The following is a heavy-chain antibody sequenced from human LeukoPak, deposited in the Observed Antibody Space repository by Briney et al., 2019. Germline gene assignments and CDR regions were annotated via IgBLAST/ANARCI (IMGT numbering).Heavy chain of an antibody. D-gene: IGHD5-12*01. Sequence: GGSLRLSCAASGFTFSSYWMNWVRQAPGKGLEWVANIKQDGSETYYVDSVKGRFTISRDNAKNSLYLQMNSLRAEDTAVYYCARDRRGDTGGYDLSWGQGTLVTVSS. V-gene: IGHV3-7*01. J-gene: IGHJ4*02. CDR2: IKQDGSET. CDR3: ARDRRGDTGGYDLS. CDR1: GFTFSSYW.